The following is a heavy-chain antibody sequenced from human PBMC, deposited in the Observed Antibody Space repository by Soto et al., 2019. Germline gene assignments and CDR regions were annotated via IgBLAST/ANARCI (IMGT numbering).Heavy chain of an antibody. CDR1: GGTFSSYT. Sequence: QVQLVQSGAEVQKPGSSVKVSCKASGGTFSSYTISWVRQAPGQGPEWMGRIIPILGIANYAQKFQGRVTITADKSTSTAYMELSRLRSEDTDVYYCARDRGDWTKGVCYCYMDFWGKGTTVTVSS. CDR2: IIPILGIA. J-gene: IGHJ6*03. V-gene: IGHV1-69*08. CDR3: ARDRGDWTKGVCYCYMDF. D-gene: IGHD2-8*01.